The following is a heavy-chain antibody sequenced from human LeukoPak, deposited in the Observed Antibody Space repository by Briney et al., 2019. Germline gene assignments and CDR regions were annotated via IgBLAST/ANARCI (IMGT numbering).Heavy chain of an antibody. Sequence: ASVKVSCKASGYTFTGYYMHWVRQAPGQGLEWMGIINPSGGSTSYAQKFQRRVTMTRDTSTSTVYMELSSLRSEDTAVYYCARVAMTTVTTGYFDYWGQGTLVTVSS. V-gene: IGHV1-46*01. CDR2: INPSGGST. J-gene: IGHJ4*02. CDR1: GYTFTGYY. CDR3: ARVAMTTVTTGYFDY. D-gene: IGHD4-11*01.